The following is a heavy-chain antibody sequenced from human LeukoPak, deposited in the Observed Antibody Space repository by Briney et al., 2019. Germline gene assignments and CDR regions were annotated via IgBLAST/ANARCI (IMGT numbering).Heavy chain of an antibody. D-gene: IGHD3-22*01. Sequence: GGSLRLSCAASGFTFSSYAMSWVRQAPGKGLEWVSAISGSGGSTYYADSVKDRFTISRDNSKNTLYLQMNSLRAEDTAVYYCAIAYYESSGYQFGLFDYWGQGTLVTVSS. CDR1: GFTFSSYA. CDR2: ISGSGGST. V-gene: IGHV3-23*01. J-gene: IGHJ4*02. CDR3: AIAYYESSGYQFGLFDY.